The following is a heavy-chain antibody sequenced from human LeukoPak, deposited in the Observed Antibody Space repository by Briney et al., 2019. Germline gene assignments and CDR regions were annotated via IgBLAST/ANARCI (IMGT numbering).Heavy chain of an antibody. Sequence: SETLSLTCTVSGDSVSSYYWSWIRQPPGEGLEWIAYMHNSGTISYNPSLRTRVTMSVDTSKNQFSLNLRSVTAADTAVYYCVRDWEGFNFDIWGQGTKVTVSS. V-gene: IGHV4-59*02. CDR3: VRDWEGFNFDI. CDR2: MHNSGTI. J-gene: IGHJ3*02. D-gene: IGHD1-26*01. CDR1: GDSVSSYY.